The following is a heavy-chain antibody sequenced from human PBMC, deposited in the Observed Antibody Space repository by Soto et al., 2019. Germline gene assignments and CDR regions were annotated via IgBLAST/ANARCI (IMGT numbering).Heavy chain of an antibody. J-gene: IGHJ4*02. CDR1: GFSLSTSGVG. Sequence: QITLKESGPPLVKPTQTLTLTCTFSGFSLSTSGVGVGWIRQPPGKALEWLALIYWDDDKRYSPSLKSRLTITKDTSKNQVVLTMTDMDPVDTATYYCAHTRVGGGFVDYWGQGTLVTVSS. CDR3: AHTRVGGGFVDY. V-gene: IGHV2-5*02. D-gene: IGHD1-26*01. CDR2: IYWDDDK.